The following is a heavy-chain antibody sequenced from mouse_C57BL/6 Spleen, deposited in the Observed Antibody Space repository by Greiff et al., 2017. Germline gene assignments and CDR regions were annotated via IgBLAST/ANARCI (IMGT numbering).Heavy chain of an antibody. Sequence: QVQLQQPGAELVMPGASVKLSCKASGYTFTSYWMHWVKQRPGQGLEWIGEIDPSDSYTNYNQKFKGKSTLTVDKSSSTAYMQLSSLTSEDSAVYYCARGLSYGSSWGFAYWGQGTLVTVSA. CDR2: IDPSDSYT. J-gene: IGHJ3*01. D-gene: IGHD1-1*01. V-gene: IGHV1-69*01. CDR3: ARGLSYGSSWGFAY. CDR1: GYTFTSYW.